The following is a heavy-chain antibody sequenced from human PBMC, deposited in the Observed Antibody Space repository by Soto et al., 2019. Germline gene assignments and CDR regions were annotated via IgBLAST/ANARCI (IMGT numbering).Heavy chain of an antibody. V-gene: IGHV4-59*08. Sequence: QVQLQESGPGLVKPSETLSLTCTVSGGSISSYYWSWIRQSPGKGLEWIGYISFTGSTNYNPSLKSRFTISIDASKSQVYLNLSSVTAADTAVYSCARRSHHLDIYYYYGMDVWGQGTTITVTS. J-gene: IGHJ6*02. CDR1: GGSISSYY. CDR3: ARRSHHLDIYYYYGMDV. D-gene: IGHD1-1*01. CDR2: ISFTGST.